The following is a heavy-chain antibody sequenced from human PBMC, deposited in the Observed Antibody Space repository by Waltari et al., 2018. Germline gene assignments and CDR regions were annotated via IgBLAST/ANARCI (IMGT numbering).Heavy chain of an antibody. V-gene: IGHV4-34*01. D-gene: IGHD5-18*01. CDR3: ARGGAMVTGGYYYYYMDV. J-gene: IGHJ6*03. Sequence: QVQLQQWGAGLLKPSETLSLTCAVYGGSFSGYYWSWIRQPPGKGLEWIGEINHSGSTNYNPSLNSRVTISVDTSKNQFSLKLSSVTAADTAVYYCARGGAMVTGGYYYYYMDVWGKGTTVTVSS. CDR1: GGSFSGYY. CDR2: INHSGST.